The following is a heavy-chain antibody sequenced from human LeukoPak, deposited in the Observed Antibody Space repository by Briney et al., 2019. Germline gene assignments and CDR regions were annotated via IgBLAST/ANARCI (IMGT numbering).Heavy chain of an antibody. V-gene: IGHV3-30-3*01. CDR1: GFTFSSYA. CDR3: AREWVS. Sequence: GGSLRLSCAASGFTFSSYAMHWVRQAPGKGLEWVAVISYDGSNKYYADSVKGRFTISRDNSKNTLYLQMNSLRAEDTAVYYCAREWVSWGQGTLVTVSS. CDR2: ISYDGSNK. J-gene: IGHJ5*02.